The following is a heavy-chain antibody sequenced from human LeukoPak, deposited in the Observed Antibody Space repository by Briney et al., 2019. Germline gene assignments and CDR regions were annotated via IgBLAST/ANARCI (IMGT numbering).Heavy chain of an antibody. CDR2: IIPIFGTA. CDR3: ARVSDYGDYCFDY. D-gene: IGHD4-17*01. V-gene: IGHV1-69*13. J-gene: IGHJ4*02. Sequence: ASVKVSCKASGGTFSSYAISWVRQAPGQGLEWMGGIIPIFGTANYAQKFQGRVTITADESTSTAYMELSSLRSEDTAVYYCARVSDYGDYCFDYWGQGTLVTVSS. CDR1: GGTFSSYA.